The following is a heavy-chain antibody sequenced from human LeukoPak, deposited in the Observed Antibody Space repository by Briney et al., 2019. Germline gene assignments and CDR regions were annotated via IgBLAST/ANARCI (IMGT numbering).Heavy chain of an antibody. J-gene: IGHJ4*02. CDR2: VNPNSGDT. Sequence: ASVKVSCEASGCTFSAFHIHWVRLAPGQGPEWMGWVNPNSGDTNYAQRFRGRVTMTRDTSINTAYMELSSLRSDDTAVYYCARSNYYGSQSEYWGQGTLVTVSS. CDR1: GCTFSAFH. D-gene: IGHD3-10*01. V-gene: IGHV1-2*02. CDR3: ARSNYYGSQSEY.